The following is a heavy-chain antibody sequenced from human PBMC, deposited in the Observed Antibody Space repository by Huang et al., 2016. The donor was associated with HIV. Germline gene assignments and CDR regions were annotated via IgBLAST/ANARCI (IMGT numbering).Heavy chain of an antibody. CDR1: GYSFSSSW. CDR2: IFPDDSET. V-gene: IGHV5-51*01. CDR3: ARRFSSSSGYFDY. J-gene: IGHJ4*02. Sequence: VQLVQSGAEVKKPGESLKISCQGSGYSFSSSWIAWVRQMPVKGLEWMGIIFPDDSETTYSPSFEGQVPISADKSIGTAYLQWSSLKASDTAMYYCARRFSSSSGYFDYWGQGSLVTVSS. D-gene: IGHD6-6*01.